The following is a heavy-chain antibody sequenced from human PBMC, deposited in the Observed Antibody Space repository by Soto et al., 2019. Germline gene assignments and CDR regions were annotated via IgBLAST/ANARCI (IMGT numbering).Heavy chain of an antibody. CDR1: GGSISSYY. V-gene: IGHV4-59*01. Sequence: SETLSLTCTVSGGSISSYYWSWIRQPPGKGLEWIGYIYYSGSTNYNPSLKSRVTISVDTSKNQFSLKLSSVTAADTAVYYCARGAGERWLQSPYYYYGMGVWGQGTTVTVSS. D-gene: IGHD3-10*01. CDR3: ARGAGERWLQSPYYYYGMGV. J-gene: IGHJ6*02. CDR2: IYYSGST.